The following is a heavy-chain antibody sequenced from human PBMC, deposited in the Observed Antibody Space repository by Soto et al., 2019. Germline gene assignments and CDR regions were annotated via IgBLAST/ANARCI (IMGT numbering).Heavy chain of an antibody. D-gene: IGHD3-10*01. J-gene: IGHJ4*02. V-gene: IGHV3-53*01. CDR2: IYSGGYT. CDR1: GFTVSNNY. Sequence: EVQLVESGGGLIQPGGSLRLSCAVSGFTVSNNYMSWVRQAPGKGLEGVSVIYSGGYTAYGDSVKGRFTISRDNSKNTLYLQRKSPRPDARAGFYWGTPPGGGGYWGQGTLVTVSS. CDR3: GTPPGGGGY.